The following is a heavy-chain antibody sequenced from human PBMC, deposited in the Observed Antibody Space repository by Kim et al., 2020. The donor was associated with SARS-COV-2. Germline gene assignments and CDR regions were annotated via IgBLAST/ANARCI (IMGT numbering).Heavy chain of an antibody. V-gene: IGHV4-39*01. CDR3: ARFPDDYGDYNWYFDL. CDR1: GGSISSSCYY. CDR2: IYYSGST. J-gene: IGHJ2*01. D-gene: IGHD4-17*01. Sequence: SETLSLTCTVSGGSISSSCYYWGWIRQPPGKGLEWIGSIYYSGSTYYNPSLKSRVTISVDTSKNQFSLKLSSVTAADTAVYYCARFPDDYGDYNWYFDL.